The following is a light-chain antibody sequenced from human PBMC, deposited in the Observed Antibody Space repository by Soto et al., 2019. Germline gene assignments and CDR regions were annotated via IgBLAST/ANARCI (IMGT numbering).Light chain of an antibody. J-gene: IGLJ1*01. CDR2: GVT. CDR3: SSFTSASTRI. CDR1: SSDIGAFNF. V-gene: IGLV2-14*03. Sequence: QSALTQPASVSGSPGQSISFPCTGTSSDIGAFNFVSWYQQHPGKAPKVLIYGVTNRPSGVDYRFSGSKSGNTASLIISGLRPEDEADYYCSSFTSASTRIFGTGTKVTVL.